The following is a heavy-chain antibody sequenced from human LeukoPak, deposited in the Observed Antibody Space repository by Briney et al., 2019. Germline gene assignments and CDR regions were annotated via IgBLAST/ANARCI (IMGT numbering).Heavy chain of an antibody. Sequence: GGSLRLSCAASGFTFSSYWMSWVRQAPGKGLEWVANMKQDGSEKYYVDSVKGRFTISRDNAKNSLYLQMNSLRAEDTAVYYCARDRLPTYYYYYMDVWGKGTTVTVSS. V-gene: IGHV3-7*01. CDR2: MKQDGSEK. CDR3: ARDRLPTYYYYYMDV. D-gene: IGHD5/OR15-5a*01. CDR1: GFTFSSYW. J-gene: IGHJ6*03.